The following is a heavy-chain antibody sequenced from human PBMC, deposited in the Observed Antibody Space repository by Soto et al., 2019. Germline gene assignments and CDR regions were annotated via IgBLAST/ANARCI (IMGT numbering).Heavy chain of an antibody. D-gene: IGHD6-19*01. V-gene: IGHV3-7*05. CDR3: ERGSIAVAGTHNY. Sequence: EVQLVESGGGLVQPGGSLRLSCAASGFTFSSYWMSWVRQAPGKGLEWVANIKQDGSEKYYVDSVKGRFTISRDNAKNSLYLQMNSLRAEDTPVYYCERGSIAVAGTHNYWGQGTLVTVSS. CDR1: GFTFSSYW. CDR2: IKQDGSEK. J-gene: IGHJ4*02.